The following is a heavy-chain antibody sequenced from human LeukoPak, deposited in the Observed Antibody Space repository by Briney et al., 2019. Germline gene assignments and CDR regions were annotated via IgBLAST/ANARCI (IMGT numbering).Heavy chain of an antibody. D-gene: IGHD6-13*01. V-gene: IGHV3-74*01. J-gene: IGHJ4*02. CDR3: ATLSSLGIDY. CDR1: GFTFSRFC. CDR2: IDTDGSTT. Sequence: GGSLRLSCAASGFTFSRFCMDWVRQPPGKGLVWVSRIDTDGSTTTYADSVKGRFTISRDNTKNTVYLQINTLRAEDTAVYYCATLSSLGIDYWGQGVLVTVSS.